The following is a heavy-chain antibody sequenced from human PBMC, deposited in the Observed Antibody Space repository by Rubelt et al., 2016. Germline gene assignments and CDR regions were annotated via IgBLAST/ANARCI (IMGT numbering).Heavy chain of an antibody. V-gene: IGHV4-59*01. CDR3: ARDRTPSGYDSGMDV. Sequence: QVQLQESGPGLVKPSETLSLTCTVSGGSITTYYWSWIRQPPGKGLEWIGYISYTGSTKYSPSLKSRVAISIDRSKNQCSLNLRSVTAADTAVYYCARDRTPSGYDSGMDVWGQGTTVTVSS. D-gene: IGHD5-12*01. CDR2: ISYTGST. J-gene: IGHJ6*02. CDR1: GGSITTYY.